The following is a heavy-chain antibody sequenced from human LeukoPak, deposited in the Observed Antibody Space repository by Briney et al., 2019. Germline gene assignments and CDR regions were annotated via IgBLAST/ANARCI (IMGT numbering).Heavy chain of an antibody. J-gene: IGHJ4*02. CDR2: IYHSGTT. CDR3: ATYFYGEYGSYYFDY. CDR1: GAFITNSHW. D-gene: IGHD4-17*01. V-gene: IGHV4-4*02. Sequence: SETLSLTCAVSGAFITNSHWWSWARPPPGKGLEWIGEIYHSGTTNYNPSLQSRVTMSVDKSKNQFSLKLSSVTAADTAVYYCATYFYGEYGSYYFDYWGQGTLVTVSS.